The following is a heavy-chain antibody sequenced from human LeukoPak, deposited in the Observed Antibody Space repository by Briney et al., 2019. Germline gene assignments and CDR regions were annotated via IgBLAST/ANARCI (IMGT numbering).Heavy chain of an antibody. Sequence: SETLSLTCAVSGGSISSYYWSWIRQPPGKGLEWIGYIYYSGSPNYNPSLKSRVTISVDTSKNQFSLKLSSVTAADTAVYYCARVYGSGSFDYWGQGTLVTVSS. D-gene: IGHD3-10*01. CDR1: GGSISSYY. J-gene: IGHJ4*02. V-gene: IGHV4-59*08. CDR3: ARVYGSGSFDY. CDR2: IYYSGSP.